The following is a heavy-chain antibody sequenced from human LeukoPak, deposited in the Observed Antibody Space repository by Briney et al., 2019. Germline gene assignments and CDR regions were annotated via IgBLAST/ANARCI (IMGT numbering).Heavy chain of an antibody. CDR3: ARRSSVAVRLFDY. V-gene: IGHV5-51*01. CDR2: IYPGDSDT. J-gene: IGHJ4*02. D-gene: IGHD6-6*01. CDR1: GYSFTSYW. Sequence: GESLKIPCEGSGYSFTSYWIAWGRQVPGKGLEWMGIIYPGDSDTTYSPSFQGQVTISADKSTSTAYLQWSSLKASDTAMYYCARRSSVAVRLFDYWGQGTLVTVPS.